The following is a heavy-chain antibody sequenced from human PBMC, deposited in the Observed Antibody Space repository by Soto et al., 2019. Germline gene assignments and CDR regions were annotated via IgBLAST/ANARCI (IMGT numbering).Heavy chain of an antibody. CDR1: GFTFSSYS. Sequence: EVQLVESGGGLVQPGGSLRLSCAASGFTFSSYSMNWVRQAPGKGLEWVSYISGSSSSIYYADSVKGRFTISRDNAKNSLYLQMNSLRDEDTAVYYCARGIYYYDSSGYYAYWGQGTLVTVSS. CDR3: ARGIYYYDSSGYYAY. V-gene: IGHV3-48*02. CDR2: ISGSSSSI. J-gene: IGHJ4*02. D-gene: IGHD3-22*01.